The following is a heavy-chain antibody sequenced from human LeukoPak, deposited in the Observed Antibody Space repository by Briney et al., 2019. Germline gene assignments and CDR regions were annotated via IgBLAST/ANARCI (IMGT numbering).Heavy chain of an antibody. D-gene: IGHD3-10*01. V-gene: IGHV4-59*01. CDR2: IYYSGST. Sequence: SETLSLTCTVSGGSISSYYWGWIRQPPGKGLEWIGYIYYSGSTNYNPSLKSRVTISVDTSKNQFSLKLSSVTAADTAVYYCARDRYGSGLDYYMDVWGKGTTVTVSS. J-gene: IGHJ6*03. CDR1: GGSISSYY. CDR3: ARDRYGSGLDYYMDV.